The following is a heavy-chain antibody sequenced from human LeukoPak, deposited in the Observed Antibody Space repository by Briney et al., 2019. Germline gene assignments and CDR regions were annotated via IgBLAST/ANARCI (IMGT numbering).Heavy chain of an antibody. J-gene: IGHJ4*02. D-gene: IGHD3/OR15-3a*01. CDR2: IYYTGNT. CDR1: GVSISSSNSY. Sequence: SETLSLTCSVSGVSISSSNSYWGWIRQPPGKGLDWIGSIYYTGNTYYNASLKSRVTISIDTSKNQFSLKLTSVTAADTAVYYCAKQTGSGLFILPGGQGTLVTVSS. CDR3: AKQTGSGLFILP. V-gene: IGHV4-39*01.